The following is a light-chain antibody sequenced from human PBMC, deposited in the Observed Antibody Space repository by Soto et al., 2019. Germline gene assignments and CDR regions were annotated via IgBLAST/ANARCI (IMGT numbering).Light chain of an antibody. J-gene: IGKJ1*01. CDR3: QQYNNYWT. Sequence: DIQITQSPSTLSASVGDRVTITCRASQTISSWLAWYQQKPGKAPKLLIYDASSLESGVPSRFSGSGSATEFTLTISSLQPDDFATYYCQQYNNYWTFGQGTKVE. V-gene: IGKV1-5*01. CDR2: DAS. CDR1: QTISSW.